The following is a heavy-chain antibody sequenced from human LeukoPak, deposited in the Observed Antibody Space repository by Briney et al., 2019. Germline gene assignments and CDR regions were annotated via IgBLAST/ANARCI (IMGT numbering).Heavy chain of an antibody. V-gene: IGHV1-46*01. J-gene: IGHJ4*02. CDR2: INPSGGST. D-gene: IGHD4-17*01. Sequence: ASVKVSCKASGYTFTSYYMHWVRQAPGQGLEWMGIINPSGGSTSYAQKFQGRVTMTRDTSTSTVYMELSSLRSVDTAVYYCARAFTVTQLFDYWGQGTLVTVSS. CDR1: GYTFTSYY. CDR3: ARAFTVTQLFDY.